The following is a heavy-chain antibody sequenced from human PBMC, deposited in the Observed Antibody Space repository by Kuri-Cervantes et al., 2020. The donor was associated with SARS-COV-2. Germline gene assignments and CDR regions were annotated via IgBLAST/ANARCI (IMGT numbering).Heavy chain of an antibody. CDR2: ITGSGSTI. J-gene: IGHJ4*02. V-gene: IGHV3-48*03. Sequence: GGSLRLSCVASGFTFSTYEMNWVRQAPGKGLEWVSYITGSGSTIYYADSVKGRFTLSRDNAKNMLFLQMNSLRAEDTAVYYCVRDGDHWNFDYWGQGTLVTVSS. D-gene: IGHD1-1*01. CDR1: GFTFSTYE. CDR3: VRDGDHWNFDY.